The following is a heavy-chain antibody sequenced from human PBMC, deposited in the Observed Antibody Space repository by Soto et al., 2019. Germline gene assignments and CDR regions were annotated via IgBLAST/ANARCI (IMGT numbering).Heavy chain of an antibody. CDR3: ARGRYGDY. CDR2: ISAHNGNT. V-gene: IGHV1-18*01. CDR1: GYTFTSYG. J-gene: IGHJ4*02. Sequence: QVHLVQSGAEVKKPGASVKVSCQGSGYTFTSYGITWVRQAPGQGLEWLGWISAHNGNTDYAQKLQGRVTVTIDTSTSTAYMELRSLRSDDTAVYYCARGRYGDYWGQGALVTVSS. D-gene: IGHD1-1*01.